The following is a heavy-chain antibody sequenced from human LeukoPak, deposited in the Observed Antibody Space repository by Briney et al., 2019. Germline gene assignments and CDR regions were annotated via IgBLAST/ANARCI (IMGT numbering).Heavy chain of an antibody. D-gene: IGHD1-26*01. CDR1: GFTFSSYG. J-gene: IGHJ4*02. V-gene: IGHV3-30*18. CDR3: AKDRGGSHLDY. CDR2: ISYDASNK. Sequence: GGSLRLSCAASGFTFSSYGMHWVRQAPGKGLEWVAVISYDASNKYYADSVKGRFTISRDNSKNTLYLQMNSLRAEDTAVYYCAKDRGGSHLDYWGQGTLVTVSS.